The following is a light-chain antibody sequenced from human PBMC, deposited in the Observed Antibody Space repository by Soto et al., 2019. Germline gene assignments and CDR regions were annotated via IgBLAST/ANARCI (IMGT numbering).Light chain of an antibody. CDR1: GSDIGDYNY. Sequence: QSALTQPPSASGSPGQSVTISCTGTGSDIGDYNYVSWYQQHPGKAPKLIIYEVNKRPSGVPDRFSGSKSGNTASLTVSGLQTEDEADYYCCSYAGSYTVVFGGGTKLTVL. CDR3: CSYAGSYTVV. CDR2: EVN. V-gene: IGLV2-8*01. J-gene: IGLJ2*01.